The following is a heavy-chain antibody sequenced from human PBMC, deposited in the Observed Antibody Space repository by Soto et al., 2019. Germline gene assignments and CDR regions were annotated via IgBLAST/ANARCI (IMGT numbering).Heavy chain of an antibody. CDR1: GGTFSSYA. Sequence: GASVKVSCKASGGTFSSYAISWVRQAPGQGLEWMGGFIPIFGTANYAQRFQGRVTITADESTSTAYMELSSLRSEDTAVYYCASGPEVDQQLAYYFDYWGQGTLVTVSS. CDR3: ASGPEVDQQLAYYFDY. CDR2: FIPIFGTA. J-gene: IGHJ4*02. V-gene: IGHV1-69*13. D-gene: IGHD2-2*01.